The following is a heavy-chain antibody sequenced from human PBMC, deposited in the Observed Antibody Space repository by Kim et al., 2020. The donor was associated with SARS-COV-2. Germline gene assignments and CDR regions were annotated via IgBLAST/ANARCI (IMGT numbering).Heavy chain of an antibody. J-gene: IGHJ6*02. CDR2: ISSSSSYI. V-gene: IGHV3-21*01. D-gene: IGHD3-9*01. Sequence: GGSLRLSCAASGFTFSSYSMNWVRQAPGKGLEWVSSISSSSSYIYYADSVKGRFTISRDNAKNSLYLQMNSLRAEDTAVYYCARSRIRYYDILTGYYYYYYYYGMDVWGQGTTVTVSS. CDR1: GFTFSSYS. CDR3: ARSRIRYYDILTGYYYYYYYYGMDV.